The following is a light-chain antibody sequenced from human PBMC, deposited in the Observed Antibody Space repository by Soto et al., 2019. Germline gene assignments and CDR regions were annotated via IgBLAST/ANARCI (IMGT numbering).Light chain of an antibody. CDR3: QQSYSTPRT. V-gene: IGKV1-39*01. Sequence: DIQMTQSPSSLSASVGDRVTITCRASQSISSYLNWYQQKPGRAPKLLIHAASTLQSGVPSRFSGSGSGKDFTLTINSLHPEDFASYYCQQSYSTPRTFGQGTKLEIK. CDR2: AAS. J-gene: IGKJ2*01. CDR1: QSISSY.